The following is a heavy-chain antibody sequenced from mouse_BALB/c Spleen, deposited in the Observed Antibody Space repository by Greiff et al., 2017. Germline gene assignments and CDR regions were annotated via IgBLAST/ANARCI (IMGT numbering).Heavy chain of an antibody. CDR1: GFTFSSYG. CDR3: TNNYYGSSFFAY. Sequence: EVKLVESGGGLVQPGGSLKLSCAASGFTFSSYGMSWVRQTPEKRLEWVATISSGGSYTYYPDSVKGRFTISIDNAKNTLYLQMSSLKSEDTAMYYCTNNYYGSSFFAYWGQGTLVTVSA. J-gene: IGHJ3*01. CDR2: ISSGGSYT. V-gene: IGHV5-6-4*01. D-gene: IGHD1-1*01.